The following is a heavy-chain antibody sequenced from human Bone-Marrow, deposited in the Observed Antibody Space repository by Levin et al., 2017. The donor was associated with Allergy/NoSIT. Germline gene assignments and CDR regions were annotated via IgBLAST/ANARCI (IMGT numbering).Heavy chain of an antibody. CDR3: AKEGGQRQYDY. Sequence: PSETLSLTCAASGFTFSSSAMDWVRQAPGKGLEWVSAISGGGGSTYYADSVKGRFTISRDNSKSTLYLQMNSLRAEDTALYYCAKEGGQRQYDYWGQGTLVTVSS. CDR2: ISGGGGST. V-gene: IGHV3-23*01. CDR1: GFTFSSSA. D-gene: IGHD2-2*01. J-gene: IGHJ4*02.